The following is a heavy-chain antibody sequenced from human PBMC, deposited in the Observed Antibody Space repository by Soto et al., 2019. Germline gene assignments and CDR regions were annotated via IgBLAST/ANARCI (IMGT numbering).Heavy chain of an antibody. CDR3: ARDRGSRSADYGDDISHRWYYYGMDV. V-gene: IGHV3-33*01. J-gene: IGHJ6*04. Sequence: GGSLRLSCAASGFTFSSYGMHWVRQAPGKGLEWVAVIWYDGSNKYYADSVRGRFTISRDNSKNTLYLQMNSLRAEDTAVYYCARDRGSRSADYGDDISHRWYYYGMDVWGKGTTVTVSS. CDR2: IWYDGSNK. D-gene: IGHD4-17*01. CDR1: GFTFSSYG.